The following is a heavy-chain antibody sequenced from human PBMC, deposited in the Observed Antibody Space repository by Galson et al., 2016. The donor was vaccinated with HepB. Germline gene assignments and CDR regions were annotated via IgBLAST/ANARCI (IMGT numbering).Heavy chain of an antibody. Sequence: SVKVSCKASGGTFSTSAIIWVRQAPGQGLEWMGGIIPIFSVANYAQKFQDRVTITADKSTSTAYMELSGLRSEDTAVYHCARPSSSGWYYFDYWGQGTLVTVTS. CDR3: ARPSSSGWYYFDY. V-gene: IGHV1-69*10. J-gene: IGHJ4*02. CDR2: IIPIFSVA. D-gene: IGHD6-19*01. CDR1: GGTFSTSA.